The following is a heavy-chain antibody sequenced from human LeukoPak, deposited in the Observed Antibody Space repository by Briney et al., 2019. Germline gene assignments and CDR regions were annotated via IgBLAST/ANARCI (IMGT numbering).Heavy chain of an antibody. CDR3: ARARGTLVSAFDI. D-gene: IGHD3-10*01. V-gene: IGHV4-30-2*01. Sequence: PSQTLSLTCAVSGGSISSGGYSWSWIRQPPGKGLEWIGYIYHSGSTYYNPSLKSRVTISVDRSKNQFSLKLSSVTAADTAVYYCARARGTLVSAFDIWGQGTMVTVSS. CDR2: IYHSGST. J-gene: IGHJ3*02. CDR1: GGSISSGGYS.